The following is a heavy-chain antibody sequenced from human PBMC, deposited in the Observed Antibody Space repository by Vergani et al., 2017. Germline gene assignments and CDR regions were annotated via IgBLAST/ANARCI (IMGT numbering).Heavy chain of an antibody. D-gene: IGHD3-3*01. CDR1: GGTFSSYA. Sequence: QVQLVQSGAEVKKPGSSVKVSCKASGGTFSSYAISWVRQAPGQGLEWMGGIIPIFGTANYAQKFQCRVTITADESTSTAYMELSSLRSEDTAVYYCASRDITIFGVVIIRGYYYYGMDVWGQGTTVTVSS. CDR3: ASRDITIFGVVIIRGYYYYGMDV. V-gene: IGHV1-69*01. CDR2: IIPIFGTA. J-gene: IGHJ6*02.